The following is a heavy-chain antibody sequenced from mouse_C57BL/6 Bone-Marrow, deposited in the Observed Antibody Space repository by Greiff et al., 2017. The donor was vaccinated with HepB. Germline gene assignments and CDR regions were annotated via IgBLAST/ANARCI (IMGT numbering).Heavy chain of an antibody. CDR1: GYSITSDY. D-gene: IGHD1-1*01. Sequence: EVKLMESGPGLAKPSQTLSLTCSVSGYSITSDYWNWIRKFPGNKLEYMGYISYSGSTYYNPSLKSRISITRDTSKNQYYLQLNSVTTEDTATYYCARAITTVAYAMDYWGQGTSVTVSS. CDR3: ARAITTVAYAMDY. CDR2: ISYSGST. V-gene: IGHV3-8*01. J-gene: IGHJ4*01.